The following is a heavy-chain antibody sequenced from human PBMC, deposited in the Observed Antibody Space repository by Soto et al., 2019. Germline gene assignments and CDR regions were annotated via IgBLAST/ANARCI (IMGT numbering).Heavy chain of an antibody. Sequence: SETLSLTLSVSGDSISNYYWNWIRQPAGTELEWSGRFSTSGPRNYNPSLKRRFAMSVDTSRNQFSLKLTSMTAADTAVYYCARDQRIGGRPYYYYGLDVWGQG. J-gene: IGHJ6*02. CDR3: ARDQRIGGRPYYYYGLDV. CDR2: FSTSGPR. CDR1: GDSISNYY. V-gene: IGHV4-4*07. D-gene: IGHD6-25*01.